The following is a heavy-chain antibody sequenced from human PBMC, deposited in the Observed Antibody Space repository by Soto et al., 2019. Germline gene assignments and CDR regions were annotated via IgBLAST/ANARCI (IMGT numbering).Heavy chain of an antibody. Sequence: GGSLRLSCAASGFTFSSYAMSWVRQAPGKGLEWVSAISGSGGSTYYADSVKGRFTISRDNSKNTLYLQMNSLRAADTAVYYCARVRQYCSRTNCYQDPWGQGTLVTVSS. J-gene: IGHJ5*02. CDR2: ISGSGGST. CDR3: ARVRQYCSRTNCYQDP. V-gene: IGHV3-23*01. D-gene: IGHD2-2*01. CDR1: GFTFSSYA.